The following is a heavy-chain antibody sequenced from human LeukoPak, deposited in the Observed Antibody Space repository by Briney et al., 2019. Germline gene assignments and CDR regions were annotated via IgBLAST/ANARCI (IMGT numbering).Heavy chain of an antibody. Sequence: GGSLRLSCAASGFTFDDYAMHWVRQAPGKGLEWVSGIGWNSGIIAYADSVKGRLTISRDNAKNSLYLQMNSLRAEDTAVYYCARGSQWNPGIAAAGNFDYWGQGTLVTVSS. V-gene: IGHV3-9*01. CDR1: GFTFDDYA. J-gene: IGHJ4*02. CDR2: IGWNSGII. D-gene: IGHD6-13*01. CDR3: ARGSQWNPGIAAAGNFDY.